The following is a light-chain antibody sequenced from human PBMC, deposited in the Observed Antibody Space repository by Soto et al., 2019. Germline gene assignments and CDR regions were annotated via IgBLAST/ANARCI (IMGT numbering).Light chain of an antibody. Sequence: EIVLTQSPATLSLSPGERATLSCKTSQGVGNYLARYQHKPGQAPKLLIYDASNRATGIPARFSGSGSGTDFTLTISSLEPEDFAVYYCQHRSDWPQLSFGGGTKVEIK. CDR3: QHRSDWPQLS. CDR1: QGVGNY. CDR2: DAS. J-gene: IGKJ4*01. V-gene: IGKV3-11*01.